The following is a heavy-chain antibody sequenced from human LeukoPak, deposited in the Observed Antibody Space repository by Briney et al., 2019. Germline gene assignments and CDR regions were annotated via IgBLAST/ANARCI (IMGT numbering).Heavy chain of an antibody. J-gene: IGHJ4*02. D-gene: IGHD3-10*01. CDR1: GGSFSGYY. Sequence: SETLSLTCAVYGGSFSGYYWSWIRQPPGKGLEWIGEINHSGSTNYNPSLKSRVTISVDTSKNQFSLKLSSVTAADTAVYYCARGYYYGSVHWGQGTLVTVSS. V-gene: IGHV4-34*01. CDR2: INHSGST. CDR3: ARGYYYGSVH.